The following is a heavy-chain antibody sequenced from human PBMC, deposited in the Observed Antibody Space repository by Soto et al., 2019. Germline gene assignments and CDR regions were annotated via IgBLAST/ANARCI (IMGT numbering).Heavy chain of an antibody. D-gene: IGHD3-22*01. CDR3: ATTQYYYDSSGYKPRLGFYYLDY. CDR2: IIPIFDTT. Sequence: QVQLVQSGAEVKKPGSSVKVSCKASEGTFSSYAISWVRQAPGQGLEWMGGIIPIFDTTNYAQKFQGRVTITADESTSTAYMELSSLRSEDTAVYYCATTQYYYDSSGYKPRLGFYYLDYWGQGTLVTVAS. V-gene: IGHV1-69*01. CDR1: EGTFSSYA. J-gene: IGHJ4*02.